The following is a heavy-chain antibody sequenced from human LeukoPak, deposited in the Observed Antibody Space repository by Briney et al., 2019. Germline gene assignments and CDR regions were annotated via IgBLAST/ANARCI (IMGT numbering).Heavy chain of an antibody. CDR2: IYYSGST. Sequence: SGTLSLTCAVSGGSISSNNWWNWVRQPPGKGLEWIGSIYYSGSTYYNPSLKSRVAISVDTSKNQFSLKLSSVTAADTAVYYCARALNYDYYYYYMDVWGKGTTVTVSS. D-gene: IGHD3-10*01. V-gene: IGHV4-4*02. CDR3: ARALNYDYYYYYMDV. CDR1: GGSISSNNW. J-gene: IGHJ6*03.